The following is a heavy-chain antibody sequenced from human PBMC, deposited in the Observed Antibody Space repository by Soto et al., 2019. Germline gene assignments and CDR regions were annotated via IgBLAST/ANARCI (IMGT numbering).Heavy chain of an antibody. Sequence: GGSLRLSCAASGLPFRNFAMAWVRQAPGKGLEWVSIISNSGSSTYHGDSVKGRFTTSRDNSKGTLSLHMRGVRIDDTAVYFCARADLLWDSFDLWGQGTLVTVSS. CDR2: ISNSGSST. CDR1: GLPFRNFA. CDR3: ARADLLWDSFDL. V-gene: IGHV3-23*05. D-gene: IGHD2-2*01. J-gene: IGHJ4*02.